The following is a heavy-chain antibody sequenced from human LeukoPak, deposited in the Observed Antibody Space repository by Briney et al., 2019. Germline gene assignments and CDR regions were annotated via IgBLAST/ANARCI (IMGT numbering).Heavy chain of an antibody. CDR3: ATGHSYGYDY. J-gene: IGHJ4*02. V-gene: IGHV3-74*01. CDR1: GLTFSDFW. D-gene: IGHD5-18*01. Sequence: GGSLRLSCAASGLTFSDFWMHWVRQPPGKGLVWVALVKGDGRTTIYADSVKGRFTISRDNAKNTLYLQMNSLRADNSGVYYCATGHSYGYDYWGQGVLVTVSS. CDR2: VKGDGRTT.